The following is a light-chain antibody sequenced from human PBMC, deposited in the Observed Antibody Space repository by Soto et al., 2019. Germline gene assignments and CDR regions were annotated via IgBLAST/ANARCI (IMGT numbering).Light chain of an antibody. CDR2: EVS. CDR1: SSDVGGYNY. J-gene: IGLJ1*01. CDR3: SSYTSTSTPFV. Sequence: QSALTQPASVSGSPGQSITISCTGTSSDVGGYNYVSWYQQHPGKAPKLFISEVSNRPSGVSNRFSGSKSGNTASLTISGLQAADEADYYCSSYTSTSTPFVFGTGTKVTVL. V-gene: IGLV2-14*01.